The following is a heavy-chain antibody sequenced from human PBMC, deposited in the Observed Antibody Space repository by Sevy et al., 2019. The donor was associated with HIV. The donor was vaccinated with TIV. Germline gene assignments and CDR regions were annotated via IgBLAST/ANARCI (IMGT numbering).Heavy chain of an antibody. D-gene: IGHD5-12*01. CDR2: ISNSGGRT. V-gene: IGHV3-23*01. CDR1: GFTFSSYA. J-gene: IGHJ3*02. Sequence: GGSLRLSCAASGFTFSSYAMSWVRQAPGKGLEWVSTISNSGGRTYYADSVKGRFTISRDNSKNTLFLQLSSLRAEDMAIYYCATDLGGLRLANDPLGIWGQGTMVTVSS. CDR3: ATDLGGLRLANDPLGI.